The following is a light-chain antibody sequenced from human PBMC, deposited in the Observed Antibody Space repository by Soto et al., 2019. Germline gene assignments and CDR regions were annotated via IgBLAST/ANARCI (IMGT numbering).Light chain of an antibody. CDR3: QQYGSSPRT. CDR2: DAS. CDR1: QSVSSSY. V-gene: IGKV3-20*01. J-gene: IGKJ1*01. Sequence: EIVFTQSPGTLSLSPGERATLSCRASQSVSSSYLAWYQQKPGQAPGLLIYDASSRATGVPDRFSGSGSGTDFTLTISRLEPEDFAVYYCQQYGSSPRTFGQGTKVDI.